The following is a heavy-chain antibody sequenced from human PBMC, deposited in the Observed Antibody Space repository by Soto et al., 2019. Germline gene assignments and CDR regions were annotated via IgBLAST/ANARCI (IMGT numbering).Heavy chain of an antibody. V-gene: IGHV4-61*01. CDR3: ARIGESDSWYRADN. D-gene: IGHD6-13*01. Sequence: QVQLQESGPGLVKPSETLSLTCTVSGGSVNSGSYYWSWIRQPPGKGLEWIGHMYYTGSTNYNPSLKGRVTKLSGTSENQVSLEGSPGNAGDKAVDYCARIGESDSWYRADNWGQGTLVTVSS. CDR1: GGSVNSGSYY. CDR2: MYYTGST. J-gene: IGHJ4*02.